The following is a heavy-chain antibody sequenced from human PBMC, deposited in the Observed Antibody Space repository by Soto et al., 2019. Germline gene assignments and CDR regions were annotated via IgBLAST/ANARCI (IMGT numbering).Heavy chain of an antibody. D-gene: IGHD6-6*01. CDR1: GGTFSSYT. Sequence: SVKLSCKASGGTFSSYTISWVRQAPGQGLEWMGRIIPIRGIANYAQKFQGRVTMTRDTSTSTAYMELSSLRSDDTAVYYCAYSSSSRGYYYGMDVWGQGTTVTVSS. CDR3: AYSSSSRGYYYGMDV. CDR2: IIPIRGIA. V-gene: IGHV1-69*02. J-gene: IGHJ6*02.